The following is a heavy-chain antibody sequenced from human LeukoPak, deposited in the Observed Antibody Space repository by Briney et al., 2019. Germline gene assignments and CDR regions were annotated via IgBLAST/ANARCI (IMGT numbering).Heavy chain of an antibody. CDR2: IHYSGST. J-gene: IGHJ4*02. D-gene: IGHD3-22*01. Sequence: SETLSLTCTVSGGSISSPTYYWAWIRQPPGKGLEWIGTIHYSGSTFYNPSLKSRVTISVDTSKNQFSLKLSSVTAADTAVYYCAREEDYDRPFDYWGQGTLVTVSS. CDR3: AREEDYDRPFDY. CDR1: GGSISSPTYY. V-gene: IGHV4-39*07.